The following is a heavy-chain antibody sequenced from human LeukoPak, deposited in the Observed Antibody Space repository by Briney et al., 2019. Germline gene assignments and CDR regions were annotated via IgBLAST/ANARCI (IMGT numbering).Heavy chain of an antibody. CDR1: GFTFSSYG. V-gene: IGHV3-23*01. D-gene: IGHD6-19*01. CDR3: ARDGGSGWYYLDY. Sequence: GGTLGLSCAASGFTFSSYGMSWVRQAPGKGLEWVSAMSGSGGSTYYADSVKGRFTISRDNSKNTLYLQMNSLRAEDTALYYCARDGGSGWYYLDYWGQGTLVTVSS. CDR2: MSGSGGST. J-gene: IGHJ4*02.